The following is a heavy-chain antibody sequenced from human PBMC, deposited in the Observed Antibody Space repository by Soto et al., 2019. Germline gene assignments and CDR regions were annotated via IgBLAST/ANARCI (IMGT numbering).Heavy chain of an antibody. D-gene: IGHD1-26*01. CDR2: ISSSSSYT. CDR1: GFTFSDYY. Sequence: QVQLVESGGGLVKPGGSLRLSCAASGFTFSDYYMSWIRQAPGKGLEWVPYISSSSSYTNYADSVDGRFTISRDNAKNSLYMQMNSLRAEDTAVYYCERDLGSGWALSATRSPSGPWGQGTLVTVSS. CDR3: ERDLGSGWALSATRSPSGP. J-gene: IGHJ5*02. V-gene: IGHV3-11*06.